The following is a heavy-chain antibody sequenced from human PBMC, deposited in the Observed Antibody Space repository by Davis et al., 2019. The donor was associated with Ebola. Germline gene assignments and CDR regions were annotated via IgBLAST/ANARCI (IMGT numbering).Heavy chain of an antibody. D-gene: IGHD3-10*01. Sequence: GESLKISCAASGFTFSSYSMNWVRQAPGKGLEWVSSISSSSSYIYYADSVKGRFTISRDNAKNSLYLQMNSLRAEDTAVYYCARVNHGSGSYYHYYYYYMDVWGKGTTVTVSS. CDR1: GFTFSSYS. CDR2: ISSSSSYI. J-gene: IGHJ6*03. V-gene: IGHV3-21*01. CDR3: ARVNHGSGSYYHYYYYYMDV.